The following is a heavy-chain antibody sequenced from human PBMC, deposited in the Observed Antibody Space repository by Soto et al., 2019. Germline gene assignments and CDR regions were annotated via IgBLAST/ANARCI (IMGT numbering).Heavy chain of an antibody. D-gene: IGHD3-10*01. V-gene: IGHV4-30-2*01. Sequence: SETLSLTCAFSGGSISSRGYSWSWIRQPPGKGLEWIGYIYHSGSNYYNPSLKSRVTISVDRSKNQFSLKLSSVTAEDTAVYYCARGWFGELFFAYWGQGTLVTVSS. J-gene: IGHJ4*02. CDR1: GGSISSRGYS. CDR3: ARGWFGELFFAY. CDR2: IYHSGSN.